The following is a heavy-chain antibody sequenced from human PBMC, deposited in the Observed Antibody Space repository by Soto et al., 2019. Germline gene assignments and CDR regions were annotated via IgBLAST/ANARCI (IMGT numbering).Heavy chain of an antibody. CDR2: ISWDGGST. D-gene: IGHD2-15*01. CDR1: GFTFDDYA. CDR3: TTHPRYSFAD. Sequence: GGSLRLSCAASGFTFDDYAMHWVRQAPGKGLEWVSLISWDGGSTYYADSVKGRFTISRDNSKNSLYLQMNSLRAEDTALYYCTTHPRYSFADWGQGTLVTVSS. V-gene: IGHV3-43D*04. J-gene: IGHJ4*02.